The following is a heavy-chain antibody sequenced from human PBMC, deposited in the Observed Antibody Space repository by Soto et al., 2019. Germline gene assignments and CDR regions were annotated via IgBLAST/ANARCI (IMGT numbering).Heavy chain of an antibody. D-gene: IGHD3-9*01. Sequence: GASVKVSCKASGYTFTSYAMHWVRQAPGQRLEWMGWINAGNGNTKYSQKFQGRVTITRDTSASTAYMELSSLRSEDTAVYYCARSTYYDILTADYWGQGTLVTVSS. CDR3: ARSTYYDILTADY. V-gene: IGHV1-3*01. J-gene: IGHJ4*02. CDR2: INAGNGNT. CDR1: GYTFTSYA.